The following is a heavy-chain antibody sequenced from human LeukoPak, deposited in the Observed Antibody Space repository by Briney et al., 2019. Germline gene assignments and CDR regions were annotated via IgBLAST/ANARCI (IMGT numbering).Heavy chain of an antibody. CDR1: GDSFSSHY. Sequence: SETRSLTCSVGGDSFSSHYWVWIRQPPGKGLEWIGYIYNTGSTNYNSSLKSRVTMSVDMSKNQFSMKLTSVTAADTAVYYCARGRGNWFDPWGQGILVTVSS. CDR3: ARGRGNWFDP. J-gene: IGHJ5*02. D-gene: IGHD5-24*01. CDR2: IYNTGST. V-gene: IGHV4-59*11.